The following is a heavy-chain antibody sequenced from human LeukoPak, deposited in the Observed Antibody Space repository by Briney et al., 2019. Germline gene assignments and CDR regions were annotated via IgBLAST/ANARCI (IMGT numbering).Heavy chain of an antibody. CDR1: GGSFSGYY. D-gene: IGHD5-12*01. J-gene: IGHJ4*02. CDR2: INHSGST. CDR3: VLYSGYDLDY. V-gene: IGHV4-34*01. Sequence: SETLSLTCAVYGGSFSGYYWSWIRQPPGKGLEWIGEINHSGSTNYNPSLKSRVTISVDTSKNQFSLKLSSVTAADTAVYYCVLYSGYDLDYWGQGTLVTVSS.